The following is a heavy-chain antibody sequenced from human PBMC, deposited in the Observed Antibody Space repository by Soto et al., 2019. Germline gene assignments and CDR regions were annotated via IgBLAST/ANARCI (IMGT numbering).Heavy chain of an antibody. J-gene: IGHJ4*02. D-gene: IGHD6-25*01. Sequence: QVQLVQSGAEEKKPGASVKVSCTASGYSFTSYAMHWVRQAPGQGLEWMGWINDGNGNTKYSQKFQGRVTISRDTCASTGYMALSSLRSEDTALYYCARAVAAPADFDYWGQGTLVTVSS. CDR1: GYSFTSYA. CDR3: ARAVAAPADFDY. V-gene: IGHV1-3*05. CDR2: INDGNGNT.